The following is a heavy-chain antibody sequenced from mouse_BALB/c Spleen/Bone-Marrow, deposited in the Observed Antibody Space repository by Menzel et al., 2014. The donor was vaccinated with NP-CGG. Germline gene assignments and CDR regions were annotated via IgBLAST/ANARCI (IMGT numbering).Heavy chain of an antibody. Sequence: VQLQQSGPELVKPGASVKISCKASGYSFTGYFMNWVMQSHGKSLEWIGRINPYNGDTFYNQKFKGKATLTVDKSSXTAHMGLRSLASEDSAVYYCARSDYYGTYAMDYWGQGTSVTVSS. V-gene: IGHV1-20*02. CDR2: INPYNGDT. J-gene: IGHJ4*01. CDR1: GYSFTGYF. CDR3: ARSDYYGTYAMDY. D-gene: IGHD1-1*01.